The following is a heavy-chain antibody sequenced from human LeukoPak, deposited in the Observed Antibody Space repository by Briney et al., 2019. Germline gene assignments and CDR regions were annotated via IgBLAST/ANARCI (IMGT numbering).Heavy chain of an antibody. CDR2: IIPIFGTA. D-gene: IGHD5-24*01. Sequence: SVKVSCKASGCTFSSYAISWVGQAPGRGREWMGGIIPIFGTANYAQKFQGRVTITADKSTSTAYMELSSLRSEDTAVYYCASYRDGYNYFDYWGQGTLVTVSS. V-gene: IGHV1-69*06. J-gene: IGHJ4*02. CDR3: ASYRDGYNYFDY. CDR1: GCTFSSYA.